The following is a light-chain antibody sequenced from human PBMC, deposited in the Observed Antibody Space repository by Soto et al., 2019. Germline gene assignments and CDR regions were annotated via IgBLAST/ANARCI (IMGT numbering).Light chain of an antibody. CDR1: QSVNSN. CDR2: GAS. V-gene: IGKV3-15*01. J-gene: IGKJ4*01. CDR3: QQYNDWPPLT. Sequence: EIVMTQSPATLSVSPGERATLSCRASQSVNSNLAWYRQKPGQAPRLLIYGASTRATGIPARFSGSGSGTEFTLTINSLQSEDFAVYYCQQYNDWPPLTFGGGTKVEIK.